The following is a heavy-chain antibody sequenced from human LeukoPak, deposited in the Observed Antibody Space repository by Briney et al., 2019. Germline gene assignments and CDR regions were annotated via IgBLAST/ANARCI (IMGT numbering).Heavy chain of an antibody. D-gene: IGHD4-23*01. CDR3: SRFRDSTPVATDAFDV. Sequence: SQTLSLTCALSGDTVSSNSAAWDWIRQSPSRGLEWLARTYYRSKWYSDYAASVKSRITINPDTSKNQFSLQLDSVTPEDTAVYYCSRFRDSTPVATDAFDVWSQGTRVTVAS. CDR1: GDTVSSNSAA. V-gene: IGHV6-1*01. CDR2: TYYRSKWYS. J-gene: IGHJ3*01.